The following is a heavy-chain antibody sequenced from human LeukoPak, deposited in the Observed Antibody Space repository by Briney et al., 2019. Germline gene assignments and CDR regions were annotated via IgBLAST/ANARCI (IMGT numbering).Heavy chain of an antibody. CDR1: GFTFTNAW. V-gene: IGHV3-15*01. Sequence: PGGSLRLSCAASGFTFTNAWMSWVRQAPGKGLEWVGRLKSQTDGGTTDYAAPVKGRFTISRDDSKNTLYLQMNSLKTEDTAVYYCTTDQDKSGPYWYFDLWGRGTLVTVSS. CDR2: LKSQTDGGTT. CDR3: TTDQDKSGPYWYFDL. J-gene: IGHJ2*01.